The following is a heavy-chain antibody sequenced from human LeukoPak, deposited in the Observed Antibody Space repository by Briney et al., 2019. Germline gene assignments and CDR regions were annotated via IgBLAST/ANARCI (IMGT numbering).Heavy chain of an antibody. D-gene: IGHD3-3*01. CDR2: INHRGST. CDR1: GGSFSGYY. V-gene: IGHV4-34*01. Sequence: SGTLSLTCAVYGGSFSGYYWSWIRQPPGKGLEWIGEINHRGSTNYNPSLKSRVTISVDTSKNQFSLKLSSVTAADTAVYYCARGRREWPPYYFDYWGQGTLVTVSS. J-gene: IGHJ4*02. CDR3: ARGRREWPPYYFDY.